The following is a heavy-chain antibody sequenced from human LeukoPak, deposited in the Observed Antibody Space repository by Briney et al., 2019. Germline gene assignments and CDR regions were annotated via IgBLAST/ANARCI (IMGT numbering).Heavy chain of an antibody. CDR3: ARDDALRDNALDI. V-gene: IGHV3-33*01. CDR2: ILNDGSQE. CDR1: GFTFSSYG. J-gene: IGHJ3*02. Sequence: SGGSLRLSCAASGFTFSSYGMHWVRQAPGKGLEWVAVILNDGSQEKYADSVKGRFTISRDNSKNTLFLQMNSLRAEDTAVYYCARDDALRDNALDIWGQGTMVTVSS. D-gene: IGHD2-15*01.